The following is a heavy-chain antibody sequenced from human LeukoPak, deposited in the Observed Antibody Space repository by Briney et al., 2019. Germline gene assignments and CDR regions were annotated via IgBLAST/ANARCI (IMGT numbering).Heavy chain of an antibody. J-gene: IGHJ4*02. CDR2: IYYSGST. CDR1: GGSISSYY. CDR3: ASLTYYDFWSGDNSGGFDY. Sequence: SETLSLTCTVSGGSISSYYWSWLRQPPGKGLEWLGYIYYSGSTNYNPSLKSRVTISVDTSKNQFSLKLSSVTAADTAVYYCASLTYYDFWSGDNSGGFDYWGQGTLVTVSS. V-gene: IGHV4-59*01. D-gene: IGHD3-3*01.